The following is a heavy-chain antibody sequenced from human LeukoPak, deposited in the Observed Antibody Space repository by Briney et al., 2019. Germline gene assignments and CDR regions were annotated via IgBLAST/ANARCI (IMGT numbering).Heavy chain of an antibody. J-gene: IGHJ6*02. CDR2: IERDGGEK. Sequence: PGGSLRLSCAASGFVFTSFCMSWVRQSPGKGLEWVANIERDGGEKNYVDSVRGRFTISRDNTKNSMYLHMSSLRGENTAVYYCAREDYYGMDVWGQGTTVTVSS. CDR1: GFVFTSFC. V-gene: IGHV3-7*04. CDR3: AREDYYGMDV.